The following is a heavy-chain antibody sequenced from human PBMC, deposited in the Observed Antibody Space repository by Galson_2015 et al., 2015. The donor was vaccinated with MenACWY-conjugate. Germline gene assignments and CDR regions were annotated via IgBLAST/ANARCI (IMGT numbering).Heavy chain of an antibody. CDR1: GGSLTAYY. J-gene: IGHJ5*01. V-gene: IGHV4-59*01. CDR3: ARSTGGYSSGGEIDS. D-gene: IGHD5-18*01. Sequence: ETLSLTCSVSGGSLTAYYWAWIRQPPGKGLEWIGCIYYSGSTKYSPSLNSRVTISVDTSNNQFSLKLSSVTAADTAVYYCARSTGGYSSGGEIDSCGPGSLVIVSS. CDR2: IYYSGST.